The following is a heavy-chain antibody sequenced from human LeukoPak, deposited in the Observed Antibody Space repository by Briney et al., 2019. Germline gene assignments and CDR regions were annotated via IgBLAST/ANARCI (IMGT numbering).Heavy chain of an antibody. CDR1: GGSISSYY. D-gene: IGHD6-19*01. CDR2: IYYSGST. Sequence: SETLSLTCTVSGGSISSYYWSWIRQPPGKGLEWIGYIYYSGSTNYNPSLKSRVSISIDTSKNQLSLKLSSVTAADTAVYYCARAKKAVAGFFDYWGQGTLVIVSS. J-gene: IGHJ4*02. CDR3: ARAKKAVAGFFDY. V-gene: IGHV4-59*01.